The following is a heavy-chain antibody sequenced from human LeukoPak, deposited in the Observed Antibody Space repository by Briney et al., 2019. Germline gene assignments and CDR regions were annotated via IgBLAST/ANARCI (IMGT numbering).Heavy chain of an antibody. Sequence: ASVKVSRKASGYTFTGYYMHWVRQAPGQGLEWMGWINPNSGGTNYAQKFQGWVTMTRDTSISTAYMELSRLRSDDTAVYYCARVGYSSGWYFDYWGQGTLVTVSS. CDR2: INPNSGGT. CDR3: ARVGYSSGWYFDY. D-gene: IGHD6-19*01. J-gene: IGHJ4*02. CDR1: GYTFTGYY. V-gene: IGHV1-2*04.